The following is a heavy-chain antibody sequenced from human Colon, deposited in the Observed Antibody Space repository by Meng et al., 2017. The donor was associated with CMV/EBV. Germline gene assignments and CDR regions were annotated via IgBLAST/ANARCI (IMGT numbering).Heavy chain of an antibody. D-gene: IGHD5-24*01. CDR2: IYFSGST. CDR3: ARTPSDGYNTFDY. J-gene: IGHJ4*02. Sequence: QVDLQESGPGLVKPSETLSLTCTVSGDSMTSYYWSWVRQPPGKGLEWIGFIYFSGSTNYNPSLKSRVTMSVDTSTNRFSLKLSSVTAADTAIYYCARTPSDGYNTFDYWGRGIMVTVSS. CDR1: GDSMTSYY. V-gene: IGHV4-4*08.